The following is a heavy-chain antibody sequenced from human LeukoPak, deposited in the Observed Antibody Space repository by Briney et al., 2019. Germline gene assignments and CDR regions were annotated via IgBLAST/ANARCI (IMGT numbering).Heavy chain of an antibody. CDR2: IKQDGSEK. V-gene: IGHV3-7*01. CDR3: ARVSPSITMIVVVNTPYFDY. CDR1: GFTFSSYW. D-gene: IGHD3-22*01. J-gene: IGHJ4*02. Sequence: GGSLRLSCAASGFTFSSYWMSWVRQAPGKGLEWVANIKQDGSEKYYVDSVKGRFTISRDNAKNSLYLQMNSLRAEDTAVYYCARVSPSITMIVVVNTPYFDYWGQGTLVTVSS.